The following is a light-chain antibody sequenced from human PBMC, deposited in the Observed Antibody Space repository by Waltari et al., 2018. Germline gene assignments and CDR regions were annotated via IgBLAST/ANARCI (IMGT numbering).Light chain of an antibody. J-gene: IGKJ4*01. CDR3: MQALQTPFT. CDR1: ESLLHSNGYNY. CDR2: LGC. Sequence: DIVMTQSPLSLPVTPGEPASISCRSSESLLHSNGYNYLDWYLQKPGQSPQLLIYLGCNRAAGVPDRFSGSGSGTDCTLKISRVEAEDVGIYYCMQALQTPFTFGGGTKVEIK. V-gene: IGKV2-28*01.